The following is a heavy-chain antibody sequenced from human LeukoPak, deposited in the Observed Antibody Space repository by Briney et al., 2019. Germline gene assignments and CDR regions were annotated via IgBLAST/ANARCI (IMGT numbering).Heavy chain of an antibody. CDR1: GYTFTGYY. CDR3: GRPDCTASACYSLLA. V-gene: IGHV1-2*06. CDR2: INPNSGDT. Sequence: ASVKVSCKASGYTFTGYYMHWVRQAPGQGLEWMGRINPNSGDTDYAQRFQDRVTMTTDTSTNTGYMDLSRLTLDDTAVYFCGRPDCTASACYSLLAWGQGTLVTVSS. D-gene: IGHD2-21*02. J-gene: IGHJ4*02.